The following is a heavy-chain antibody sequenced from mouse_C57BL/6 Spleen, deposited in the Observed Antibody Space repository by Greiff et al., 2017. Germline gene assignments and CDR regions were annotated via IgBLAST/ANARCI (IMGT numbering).Heavy chain of an antibody. CDR2: ISSGSSTI. J-gene: IGHJ2*01. Sequence: EVKLVESGGGLVKPGGSLKLSCAASGFTFSDYGMHWVRQAPEKGLEWVAYISSGSSTIYYADTVKGRFTISRDNAKNTLFLQMTSLRSEDTAMYYCAGGVDYDGAYYFDYWGQGTTLTVSS. D-gene: IGHD2-4*01. CDR3: AGGVDYDGAYYFDY. V-gene: IGHV5-17*01. CDR1: GFTFSDYG.